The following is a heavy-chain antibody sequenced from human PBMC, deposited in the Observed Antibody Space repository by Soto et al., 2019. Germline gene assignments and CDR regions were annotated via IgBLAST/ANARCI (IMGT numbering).Heavy chain of an antibody. Sequence: QVQLEQSGAEVRKPGSSVKVSCKSSIGTFNSYAITWLRQAPGQGLEWMGGIIPTYGPTNYAHSFQDRLTITADKATSAAYMELNSLRSDDTAVYYCASNSEILYSGTYYATTFDYWGQGTLVTVSS. CDR2: IIPTYGPT. CDR3: ASNSEILYSGTYYATTFDY. CDR1: IGTFNSYA. J-gene: IGHJ4*02. D-gene: IGHD1-26*01. V-gene: IGHV1-69*06.